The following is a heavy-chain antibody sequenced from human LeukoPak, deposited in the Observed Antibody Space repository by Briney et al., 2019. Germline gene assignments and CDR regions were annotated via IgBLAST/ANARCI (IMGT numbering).Heavy chain of an antibody. CDR2: ISSSSSYI. J-gene: IGHJ5*01. CDR3: ARDQRDIWFGEFGS. V-gene: IGHV3-21*01. D-gene: IGHD3-10*01. CDR1: GFTFSSYS. Sequence: GGSLRLSCAASGFTFSSYSMNWVRQAPGKGLEWVSSISSSSSYIYYADSVKGRFTISRDNAKNSLYLQMNSLRAEDTAVYYCARDQRDIWFGEFGSWGQGTPVTVSS.